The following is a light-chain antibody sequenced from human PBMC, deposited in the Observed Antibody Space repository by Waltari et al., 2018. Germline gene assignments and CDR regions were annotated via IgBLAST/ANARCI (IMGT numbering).Light chain of an antibody. CDR3: QQYDGSVVT. Sequence: LTWYHQKPGQAPRLVIYGASNRAPGIPDRFSGSGSGTYFSLTISRLEPEDSAVYYCQQYDGSVVTFGGGTKVEIK. CDR2: GAS. V-gene: IGKV3-20*01. J-gene: IGKJ4*01.